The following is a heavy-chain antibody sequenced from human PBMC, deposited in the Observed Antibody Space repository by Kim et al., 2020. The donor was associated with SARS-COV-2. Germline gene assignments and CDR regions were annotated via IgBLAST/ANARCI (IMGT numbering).Heavy chain of an antibody. V-gene: IGHV1-69*02. CDR3: ASSSIAAAIGVYYFDY. J-gene: IGHJ4*02. D-gene: IGHD6-13*01. Sequence: KFQGRVTITADKSTSTAYMELSSLRSEDTAVYYCASSSIAAAIGVYYFDYWGQGTLVTVSS.